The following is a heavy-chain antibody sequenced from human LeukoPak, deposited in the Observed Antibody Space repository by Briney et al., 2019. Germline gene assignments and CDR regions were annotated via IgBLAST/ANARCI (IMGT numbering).Heavy chain of an antibody. J-gene: IGHJ3*02. V-gene: IGHV4-34*01. CDR3: AKSNGYGLVDI. CDR2: INHSGST. D-gene: IGHD3-10*01. CDR1: GGSFSDYY. Sequence: PSETLSLTCAVYGGSFSDYYWSWIRQPPGKGLEWIGEINHSGSTNYNPSLKSRVTILVDTPKNHFSLKLSSVTAADTAVYYCAKSNGYGLVDIWGQGTMVTVSS.